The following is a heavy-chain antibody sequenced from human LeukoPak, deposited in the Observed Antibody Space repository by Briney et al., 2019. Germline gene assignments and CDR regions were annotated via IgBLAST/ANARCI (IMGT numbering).Heavy chain of an antibody. Sequence: GGSLRLSCAASGFTFSNFWMSWVRQAPGKGLEWVANIKQDGSETYYVDSVKGRFTISRDNAKNSLYLQMNSLRADDTAIYYCATNGGLFDYWGQGTLVTVSS. CDR2: IKQDGSET. V-gene: IGHV3-7*01. CDR3: ATNGGLFDY. J-gene: IGHJ4*02. CDR1: GFTFSNFW. D-gene: IGHD4-23*01.